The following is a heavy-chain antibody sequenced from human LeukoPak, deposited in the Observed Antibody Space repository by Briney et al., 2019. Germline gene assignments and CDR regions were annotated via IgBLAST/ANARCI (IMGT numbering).Heavy chain of an antibody. J-gene: IGHJ5*02. D-gene: IGHD4-11*01. Sequence: SETLSLTCTVSGGSISSGGYYWSWIRQHPGKGLEWIGSISYSGSAYYNPSLKSRLTISVDTSKNHFSLILDSVTAADTAVYYCARHPDYSRFDPWGLGTLVTVSS. CDR1: GGSISSGGYY. CDR3: ARHPDYSRFDP. V-gene: IGHV4-39*02. CDR2: ISYSGSA.